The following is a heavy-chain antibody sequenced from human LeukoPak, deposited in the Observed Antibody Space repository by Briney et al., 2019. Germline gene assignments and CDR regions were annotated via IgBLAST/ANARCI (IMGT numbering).Heavy chain of an antibody. D-gene: IGHD6-19*01. CDR3: ASTEAVAGTRFDY. Sequence: GESLKISCKVSGYSFTSYWINWVRQMPGKGLEWMGRIDPSDSYTNYSPSFQGHVTISADKSISTAYLQWSGLRASDTAMYYCASTEAVAGTRFDYWGRGTLVTVSS. CDR1: GYSFTSYW. V-gene: IGHV5-10-1*01. J-gene: IGHJ4*02. CDR2: IDPSDSYT.